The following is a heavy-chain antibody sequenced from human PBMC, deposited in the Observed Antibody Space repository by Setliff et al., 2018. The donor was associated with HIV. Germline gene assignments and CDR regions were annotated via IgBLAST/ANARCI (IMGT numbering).Heavy chain of an antibody. CDR3: ARHSDFWSEDAFDI. V-gene: IGHV4-4*09. D-gene: IGHD3-3*01. CDR1: GDSINSYY. CDR2: IYTSGST. J-gene: IGHJ3*02. Sequence: SETLSLTCSVSGDSINSYYWSWIRQPPGKGLEWIGYIYTSGSTKYNPFLRSRVTISVDPSKNQFSLRLSSVTAADTALYYCARHSDFWSEDAFDIWGQGTMVTVSS.